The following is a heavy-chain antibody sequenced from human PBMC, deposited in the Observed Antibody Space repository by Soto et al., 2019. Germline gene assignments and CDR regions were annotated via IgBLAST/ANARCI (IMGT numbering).Heavy chain of an antibody. CDR2: IYYSGTS. V-gene: IGHV4-39*01. CDR1: GGSISDDTYY. D-gene: IGHD2-8*01. J-gene: IGHJ5*02. Sequence: QLQLQESGPGLVKPSETLSLTCTVTGGSISDDTYYWGWIRQPPGKGLEWIGSIYYSGTSSYNPSLKCRATISVTTSKNQFSLGLSSVPAAAPAVYFCARLHCASPNCAPLDPWGQGTLVTVSS. CDR3: ARLHCASPNCAPLDP.